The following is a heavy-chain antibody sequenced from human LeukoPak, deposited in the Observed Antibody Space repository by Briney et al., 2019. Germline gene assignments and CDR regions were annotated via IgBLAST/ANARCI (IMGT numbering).Heavy chain of an antibody. CDR2: IYNSGST. CDR1: AGSSSSYC. CDR3: AREDRLSHHTVFDY. Sequence: SETLSLTCTVSAGSSSSYCWSWIRQPPGKGLEWIGYIYNSGSTNYNPSLKSRVTISVDTSKNQFSLKLSSVTAADTAVYYCAREDRLSHHTVFDYWGQGTLVTVSS. D-gene: IGHD3-16*02. V-gene: IGHV4-59*01. J-gene: IGHJ4*02.